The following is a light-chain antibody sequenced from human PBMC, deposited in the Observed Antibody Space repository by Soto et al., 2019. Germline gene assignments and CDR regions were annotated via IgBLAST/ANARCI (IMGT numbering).Light chain of an antibody. J-gene: IGLJ1*01. V-gene: IGLV2-14*01. CDR1: SSDIGSHNY. CDR2: EVS. CDR3: PSYTVTSVTLYV. Sequence: QSALTQPASVSGSPGQSITISCTGTSSDIGSHNYVSWYQQHPGKAPKVMIYEVSNRPSGVSNRFSGSKSGNTASLTISGLQAEDEADYYCPSYTVTSVTLYVFGTGTKVTVL.